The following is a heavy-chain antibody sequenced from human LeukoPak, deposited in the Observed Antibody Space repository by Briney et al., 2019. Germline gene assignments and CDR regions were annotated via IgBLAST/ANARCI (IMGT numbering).Heavy chain of an antibody. D-gene: IGHD3-10*01. CDR2: ISSSGSTI. CDR1: GFTFSSYG. V-gene: IGHV3-48*03. CDR3: ASTPAYGSGSYSPDY. Sequence: GGTLRLSCGASGFTFSSYGMSWVRQAPGKGLEWVSYISSSGSTIYYADSVKGRFTISRDNAKNSLYLQMNSLRAEDTAVYYCASTPAYGSGSYSPDYWGQGTLVTVSS. J-gene: IGHJ4*02.